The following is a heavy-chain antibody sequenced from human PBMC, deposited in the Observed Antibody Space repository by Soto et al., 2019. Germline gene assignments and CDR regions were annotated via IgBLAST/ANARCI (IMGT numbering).Heavy chain of an antibody. J-gene: IGHJ4*02. CDR2: ISAYNGNT. Sequence: QVQLVQSGAEVKKPGASVKVSCKASGYTFTSYGISWVRQAPGQGLEWMGWISAYNGNTNYAQKLQGRVTMTTDTSTSTAYMELRSLGSDDTAVYYCARVLELAGDNWRTLDYWGQGTLVTVSS. V-gene: IGHV1-18*01. D-gene: IGHD1-20*01. CDR1: GYTFTSYG. CDR3: ARVLELAGDNWRTLDY.